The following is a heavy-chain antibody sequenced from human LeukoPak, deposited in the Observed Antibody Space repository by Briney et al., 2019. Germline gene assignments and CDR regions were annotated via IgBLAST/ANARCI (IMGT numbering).Heavy chain of an antibody. CDR1: GYTFTGYY. D-gene: IGHD3-22*01. CDR2: INPNSGGT. CDR3: ARDHYYDSSGYTNFDY. V-gene: IGHV1-2*02. Sequence: GASVKVSCKASGYTFTGYYMHWVRQAPGQGLEWMGWINPNSGGTNYAQKFQGRVTMTRDTSISTAYMELSRLRSDDTAVYYCARDHYYDSSGYTNFDYWGQGTLVTVSS. J-gene: IGHJ4*02.